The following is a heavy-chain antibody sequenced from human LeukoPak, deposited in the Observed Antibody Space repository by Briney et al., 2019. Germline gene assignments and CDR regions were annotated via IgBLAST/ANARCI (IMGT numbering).Heavy chain of an antibody. Sequence: SETLSLTCTVSGGSISSSSYYWGWIRQPPGKGLEWIGSIYSSGSAYYNPSLKSRVTISVDTSKNQFSLRLSSVTAADTAVYYCQPRYLEWLLEYWGQGTLVTVSS. J-gene: IGHJ4*02. CDR2: IYSSGSA. V-gene: IGHV4-39*01. D-gene: IGHD3-3*01. CDR1: GGSISSSSYY. CDR3: QPRYLEWLLEY.